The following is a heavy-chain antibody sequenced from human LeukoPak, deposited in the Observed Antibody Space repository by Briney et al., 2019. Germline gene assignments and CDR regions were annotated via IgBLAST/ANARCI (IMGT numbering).Heavy chain of an antibody. CDR1: GYTFTSYY. V-gene: IGHV1-2*02. CDR3: ARDAYYYDSSGYYYTTPFDY. D-gene: IGHD3-22*01. J-gene: IGHJ4*02. CDR2: INPNSGGT. Sequence: ASVKVSCKASGYTFTSYYMHWVRQAPGQGLEWMGWINPNSGGTNYAQKFQGRVTMTRDTSISTAYMELSRLRSDDTAVYYCARDAYYYDSSGYYYTTPFDYWGQGTLVTVSS.